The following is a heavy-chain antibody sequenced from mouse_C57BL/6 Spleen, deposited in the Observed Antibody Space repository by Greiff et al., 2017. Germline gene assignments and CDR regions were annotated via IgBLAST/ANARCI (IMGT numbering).Heavy chain of an antibody. CDR3: AGEPSLLGYAMGY. CDR1: GFTFSSYT. CDR2: ISGGGGNT. V-gene: IGHV5-9*01. Sequence: DVHLLESGGGLAKPGGSLKLSCAASGFTFSSYTMSWVRQTPEKRLEWVATISGGGGNTYYPDNVKGRFTISRDNAKNTLYLQMSSLRAEDTALYYCAGEPSLLGYAMGYWGQRTSVTVST. J-gene: IGHJ4*01. D-gene: IGHD2-1*01.